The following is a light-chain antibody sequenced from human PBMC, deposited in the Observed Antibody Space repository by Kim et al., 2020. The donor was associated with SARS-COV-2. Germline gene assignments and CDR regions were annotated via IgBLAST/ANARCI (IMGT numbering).Light chain of an antibody. CDR1: QTISSY. J-gene: IGKJ2*01. V-gene: IGKV1-39*01. CDR2: ESS. CDR3: QQSYSTPRT. Sequence: DIQMTQSPSSLSASVGDTVTLTCRASQTISSYLNWYQQKPGKAPKFLIYESSTLQSGVPSRFSGSGSGTDFTLTISSLQPEDFATYYCQQSYSTPRTFGQGTKLEI.